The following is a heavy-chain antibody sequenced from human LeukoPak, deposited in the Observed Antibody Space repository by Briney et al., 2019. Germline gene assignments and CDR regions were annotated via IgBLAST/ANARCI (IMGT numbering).Heavy chain of an antibody. CDR3: AALWFGELSPGGFDP. D-gene: IGHD3-10*01. CDR1: GFTFTSSA. J-gene: IGHJ5*02. V-gene: IGHV1-58*02. Sequence: SVKVSCKASGFTFTSSAMQWVRQARGQRLEWIGWIVVGSGNTNYAQKFQERVTITRDMSTSTAYMELSSLRSEDTAVYYCAALWFGELSPGGFDPWGQGTPVTVSS. CDR2: IVVGSGNT.